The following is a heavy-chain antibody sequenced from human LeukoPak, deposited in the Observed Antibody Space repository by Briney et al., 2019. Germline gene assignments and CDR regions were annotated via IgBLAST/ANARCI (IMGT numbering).Heavy chain of an antibody. D-gene: IGHD6-19*01. CDR1: GFTFSSYS. CDR3: AREEGLAVAPQYGMDV. J-gene: IGHJ6*02. Sequence: GGSLRLSCAASGFTFSSYSMNWVRQAPGKGLEWVSYISSSSSTIYYADSVKGRFTISRDNVKNSLYLQMNSLRAEDTAVYYCAREEGLAVAPQYGMDVWGQGTTVTVSS. V-gene: IGHV3-48*01. CDR2: ISSSSSTI.